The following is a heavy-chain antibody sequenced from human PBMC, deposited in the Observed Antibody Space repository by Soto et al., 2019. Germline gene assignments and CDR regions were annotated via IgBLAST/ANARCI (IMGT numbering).Heavy chain of an antibody. D-gene: IGHD1-26*01. CDR1: GGSISDDY. CDR3: ARGKWADRFAN. Sequence: SETLSLTCTVSGGSISDDYWSWIRQPPGKGLEWIGYIYYTGTTNYNPSLKSRVTISLDTSQNQFSLRMTSVTAADTAIYYCARGKWADRFANWGQGTLVTVTS. J-gene: IGHJ5*02. V-gene: IGHV4-59*12. CDR2: IYYTGTT.